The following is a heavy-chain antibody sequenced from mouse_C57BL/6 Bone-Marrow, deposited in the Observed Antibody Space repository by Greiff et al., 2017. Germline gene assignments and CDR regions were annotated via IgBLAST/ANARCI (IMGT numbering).Heavy chain of an antibody. J-gene: IGHJ4*01. Sequence: EVKLLESGAGLVQPGASVKLSCTASGFTFNDYYMPWVQQRPEQGLEWSGWIGPEDGETKYAPKFPGKATITADTSTNTAYLQLSSLTSEDTAVYYCARWEGWLLLNAMDYWGQGTSVTVSS. CDR2: IGPEDGET. CDR3: ARWEGWLLLNAMDY. D-gene: IGHD2-3*01. V-gene: IGHV14-2*01. CDR1: GFTFNDYY.